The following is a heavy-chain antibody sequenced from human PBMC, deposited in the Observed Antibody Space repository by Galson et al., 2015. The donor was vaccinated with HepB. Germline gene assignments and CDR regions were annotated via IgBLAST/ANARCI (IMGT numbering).Heavy chain of an antibody. CDR2: INPKTGGT. J-gene: IGHJ5*02. Sequence: SVKVSCKASGYTFTDYYLHWVRQAPGQGLEWMGWINPKTGGTKYAQKFQGRVTMTRDTSINTAYMELSSLRSQDTAVYYCAADLGLVPLARWGQGTLVTVSS. CDR1: GYTFTDYY. D-gene: IGHD6-6*01. CDR3: AADLGLVPLAR. V-gene: IGHV1-2*02.